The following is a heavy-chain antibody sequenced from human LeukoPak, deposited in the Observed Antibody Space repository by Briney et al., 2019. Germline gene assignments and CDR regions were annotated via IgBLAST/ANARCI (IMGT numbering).Heavy chain of an antibody. Sequence: SETPSLTCTVSGGSISSYYWSWIRQPPGKGLEWIGYIYYSGSTNYNPSLKSRVTISVDTSKNQFSLKLSSVTAADTAVYYCARDGSSGYTPFDYWGQGTLVTVSS. J-gene: IGHJ4*02. CDR1: GGSISSYY. CDR2: IYYSGST. D-gene: IGHD3-22*01. V-gene: IGHV4-59*01. CDR3: ARDGSSGYTPFDY.